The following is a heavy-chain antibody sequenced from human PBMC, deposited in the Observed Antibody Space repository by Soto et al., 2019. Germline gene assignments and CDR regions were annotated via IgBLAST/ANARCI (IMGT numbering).Heavy chain of an antibody. J-gene: IGHJ6*02. CDR3: ARDCSGGSCYPGMDV. V-gene: IGHV3-21*01. Sequence: EVQLVESGGGLVKPGGSLRLSCAASGFNFNSYTINWVRQAPGKRLEWLSAISSSGYIFSTDSVRGRFTISRDNAKNAVYLPINSLRAEDTALYFCARDCSGGSCYPGMDVWGQGTTVTVSS. CDR1: GFNFNSYT. D-gene: IGHD2-15*01. CDR2: ISSSGYI.